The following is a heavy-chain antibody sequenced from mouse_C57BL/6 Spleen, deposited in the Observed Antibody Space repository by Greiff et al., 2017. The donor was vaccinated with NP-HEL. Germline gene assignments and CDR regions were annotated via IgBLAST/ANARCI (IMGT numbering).Heavy chain of an antibody. CDR3: ARGELGAWFAY. J-gene: IGHJ3*01. CDR1: GYTFTSYW. D-gene: IGHD4-1*01. V-gene: IGHV1-69*01. CDR2: IDPSDSYT. Sequence: QVQLQQPGAELVMPGASVKLSCKASGYTFTSYWMHWVKQRPGQGLEWIGEIDPSDSYTNYNQKFKGKSTLTVDKSSSTAYMQLSSLTSEDSAVYYCARGELGAWFAYWGKGTLVTVSA.